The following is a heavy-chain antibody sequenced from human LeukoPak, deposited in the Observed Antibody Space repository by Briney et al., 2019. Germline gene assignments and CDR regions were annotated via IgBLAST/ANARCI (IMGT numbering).Heavy chain of an antibody. V-gene: IGHV3-23*01. CDR2: ISGSGGST. D-gene: IGHD3-22*01. CDR3: AKFPDSSGYKPENWFDP. CDR1: GFTFSSYA. Sequence: PGGSLRLSCAASGFTFSSYAMSWARQDPGKGRELVSAISGSGGSTYYAVSVKGRFTISRANSTNTLYLQMNSRRDEDTAVYYCAKFPDSSGYKPENWFDPWGQGTLVTVSS. J-gene: IGHJ5*02.